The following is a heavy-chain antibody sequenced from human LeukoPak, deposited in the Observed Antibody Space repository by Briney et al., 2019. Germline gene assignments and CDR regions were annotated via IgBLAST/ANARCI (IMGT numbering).Heavy chain of an antibody. V-gene: IGHV3-11*01. CDR2: IDNSGSST. J-gene: IGHJ4*02. CDR3: AREKDRLFDY. Sequence: GGSLRLSCAASGFTFRNYYMTWIRQAPGKGLDWVSYIDNSGSSTYYADSVKGRFTISRDNSKNSLYLQMSSLRAEDTAVYYCAREKDRLFDYWGQGTLVTVSS. CDR1: GFTFRNYY.